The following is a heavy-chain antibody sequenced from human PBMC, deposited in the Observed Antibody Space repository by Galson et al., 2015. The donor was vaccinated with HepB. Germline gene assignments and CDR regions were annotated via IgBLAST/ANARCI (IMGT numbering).Heavy chain of an antibody. CDR3: ARVRRWELRAAAFDI. J-gene: IGHJ3*02. CDR2: INPNSGGT. Sequence: SVKVSCKASGYTFTGYYMHWVRQAPGQGLEWMGWINPNSGGTNYAQKFQGRVTMTRDTSISTAYMELSRLRSNDTAVYYCARVRRWELRAAAFDIWGQGTMVTVSS. V-gene: IGHV1-2*02. CDR1: GYTFTGYY. D-gene: IGHD1-26*01.